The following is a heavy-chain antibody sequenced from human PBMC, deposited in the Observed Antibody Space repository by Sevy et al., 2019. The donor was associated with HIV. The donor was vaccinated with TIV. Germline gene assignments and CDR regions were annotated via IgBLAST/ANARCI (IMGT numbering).Heavy chain of an antibody. J-gene: IGHJ4*02. D-gene: IGHD3-10*01. CDR2: IRYDGSNK. Sequence: GGSLRLSCAASGFTFSSYGMHWVRQAPGKGLEWVAFIRYDGSNKYYADSVKGRFTISRDNSKNTLYLQMNSLRAEDTAVYYCAKDVLWFRELPPDYWGQGTLVTVSS. V-gene: IGHV3-30*02. CDR3: AKDVLWFRELPPDY. CDR1: GFTFSSYG.